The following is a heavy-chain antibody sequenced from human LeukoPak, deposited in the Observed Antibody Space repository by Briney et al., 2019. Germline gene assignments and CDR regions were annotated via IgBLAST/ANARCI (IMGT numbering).Heavy chain of an antibody. V-gene: IGHV3-66*01. CDR2: IYSGGST. D-gene: IGHD2-15*01. CDR1: GFTVSSNY. J-gene: IGHJ4*02. Sequence: PGGSLRLSCAASGFTVSSNYMSWVRQAPGKGLEWVSVIYSGGSTYYADSVKGRFTISRDNSKNTLYLQMNSPRAEDTAVYYCARDLGYCSGGSCGYWGQGTLVTVSS. CDR3: ARDLGYCSGGSCGY.